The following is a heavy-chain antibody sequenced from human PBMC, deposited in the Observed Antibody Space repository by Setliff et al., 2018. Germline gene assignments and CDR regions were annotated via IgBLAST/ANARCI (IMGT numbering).Heavy chain of an antibody. J-gene: IGHJ4*02. CDR1: GFTFSNYD. D-gene: IGHD2-15*01. CDR2: VTGTDGRA. CDR3: ARTCSGSGCYAGLES. Sequence: GGSLRLSCAASGFTFSNYDMSWVRQAPGKGLEWVSGVTGTDGRAYHADSVKGRFTISRDNSKNTVYLQMNSLRPEDTAVYYCARTCSGSGCYAGLESWGQGTPVTVAS. V-gene: IGHV3-23*01.